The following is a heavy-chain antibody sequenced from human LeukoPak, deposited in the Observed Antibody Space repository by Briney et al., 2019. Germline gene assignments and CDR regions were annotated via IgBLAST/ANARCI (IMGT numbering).Heavy chain of an antibody. J-gene: IGHJ6*02. CDR1: GSSFTTYW. Sequence: GESLQISCQGSGSSFTTYWVAWVRPLPGKGLEWMGMISPADFDTRYSPSFKGQVTISADKSINTAYLQWSSLKASDTAIYYCARHQGGMDVWGQGTTVTVSS. CDR2: ISPADFDT. CDR3: ARHQGGMDV. V-gene: IGHV5-51*01.